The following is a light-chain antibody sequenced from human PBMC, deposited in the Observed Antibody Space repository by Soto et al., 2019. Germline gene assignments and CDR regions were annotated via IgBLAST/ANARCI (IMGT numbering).Light chain of an antibody. Sequence: EITMTQSPSTLSASVGDGVTITCRASQTITTSLAWYQQKPGKAPKLLIYKASSLESGVPSRFSGSGSGTEFTLTISSLQPDDFATYYCQQYDSYSVRTFGQGTKVEI. J-gene: IGKJ1*01. V-gene: IGKV1-5*03. CDR1: QTITTS. CDR3: QQYDSYSVRT. CDR2: KAS.